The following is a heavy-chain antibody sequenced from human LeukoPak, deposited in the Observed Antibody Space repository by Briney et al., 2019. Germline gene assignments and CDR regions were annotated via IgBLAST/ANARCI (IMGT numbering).Heavy chain of an antibody. CDR1: GYSFTSYW. D-gene: IGHD3-22*01. J-gene: IGHJ3*02. CDR3: ATQNTNYYNSSGYPFDI. Sequence: GESLKISCKGSGYSFTSYWIAWVRQMPGKGLEWMGVIYPGDSDTRYSPSFQGQVTISADKSISTAYLQWSSLKASDTAMYYCATQNTNYYNSSGYPFDIWGQGTMVTVSS. CDR2: IYPGDSDT. V-gene: IGHV5-51*01.